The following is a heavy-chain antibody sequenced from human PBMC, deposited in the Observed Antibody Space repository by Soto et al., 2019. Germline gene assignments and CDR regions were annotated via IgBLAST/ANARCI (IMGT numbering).Heavy chain of an antibody. V-gene: IGHV4-39*01. CDR2: ISYSGRT. CDR1: SASMITDHYV. D-gene: IGHD4-17*01. J-gene: IGHJ4*02. CDR3: ARRRASDYGGNHHPYYFDR. Sequence: ERLSITSTVSSASMITDHYVWVWIRQSPSRVLELIGSISYSGRTYDNPSLQSRVTISIDASKNQFSLKLTSVTTADTAVYYCARRRASDYGGNHHPYYFDRWAQGALVTVSS.